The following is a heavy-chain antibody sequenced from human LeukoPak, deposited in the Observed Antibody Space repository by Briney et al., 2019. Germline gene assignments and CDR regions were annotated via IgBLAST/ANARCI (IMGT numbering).Heavy chain of an antibody. CDR1: GFTVSSNY. J-gene: IGHJ4*02. CDR3: AKGRSSSWYVVGGEDPFDY. CDR2: IYSGGST. V-gene: IGHV3-53*01. D-gene: IGHD6-13*01. Sequence: GGSLRLSCAASGFTVSSNYMSWVRQAPGKALEWVSVIYSGGSTYYADSVKGRFTISRDNSKNTLYLQMNSLRAEDTAVYYCAKGRSSSWYVVGGEDPFDYGGQGTLVTVSS.